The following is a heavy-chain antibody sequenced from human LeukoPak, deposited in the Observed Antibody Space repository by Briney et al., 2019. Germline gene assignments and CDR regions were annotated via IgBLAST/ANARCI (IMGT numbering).Heavy chain of an antibody. D-gene: IGHD1-26*01. CDR1: GGTFSSYA. J-gene: IGHJ4*02. CDR3: ARVLDFAGGSPDRMRNDY. V-gene: IGHV1-18*01. CDR2: ISAYNGNT. Sequence: PWASVKVSCKASGGTFSSYAISWVRQAPGQGLEWMGWISAYNGNTNYAQKLQGRVTMTTDTSTSTAYMELRSLRSDDTAVYYCARVLDFAGGSPDRMRNDYWGQGTLVTVSS.